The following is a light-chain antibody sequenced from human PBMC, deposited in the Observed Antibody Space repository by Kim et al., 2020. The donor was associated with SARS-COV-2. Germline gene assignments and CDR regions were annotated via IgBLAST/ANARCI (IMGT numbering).Light chain of an antibody. J-gene: IGKJ4*01. CDR2: DAS. CDR3: QQRRTWPLT. CDR1: QNIGNW. Sequence: EIVLTQSPATLSLSPGERATLSCRASQNIGNWLAWYQQKSGQAPRLLMSDASNRATGIPARFSGSWSGTDFTLTISGLEPEDFAVYYCQQRRTWPLTFGGGTKVE. V-gene: IGKV3-11*01.